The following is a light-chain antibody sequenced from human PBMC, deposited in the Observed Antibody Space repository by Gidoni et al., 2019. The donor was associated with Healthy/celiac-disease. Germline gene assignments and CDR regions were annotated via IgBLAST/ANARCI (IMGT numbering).Light chain of an antibody. CDR2: GNS. Sequence: QSVLTPPPSVSGTPGPRVPISCTGSSSNIGAGYDVHWYQQLPGTAPKLLIYGNSNRPSGVPDRFSGSKSGTSASLAITGLQAEDEADYYCQSYDSSLSGPWVFGGGTKLTVL. CDR1: SSNIGAGYD. J-gene: IGLJ3*02. CDR3: QSYDSSLSGPWV. V-gene: IGLV1-40*01.